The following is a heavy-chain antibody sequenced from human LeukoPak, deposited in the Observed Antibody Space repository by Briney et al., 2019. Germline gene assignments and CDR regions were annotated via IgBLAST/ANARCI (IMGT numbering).Heavy chain of an antibody. CDR2: IYYSGST. CDR1: GGSISSGGYY. J-gene: IGHJ4*02. CDR3: ARGDYDILTGYYAFDY. V-gene: IGHV4-31*03. D-gene: IGHD3-9*01. Sequence: PSETLSLTCTVSGGSISSGGYYWSWIRQHPGKGLEWIGYIYYSGSTYYNPSLKSRVTISVDTSKNQFSLKLSSVTAADTAVYYCARGDYDILTGYYAFDYWGQGTLVTVSS.